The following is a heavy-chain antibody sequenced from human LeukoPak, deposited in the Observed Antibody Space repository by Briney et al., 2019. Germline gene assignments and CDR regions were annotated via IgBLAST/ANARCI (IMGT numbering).Heavy chain of an antibody. CDR3: ARVARCTSCFDVDY. Sequence: SETLSLTCAVYGGSISSYYWSWIRQPPGKGLEWFGYVYDSGTTNYNPSLKSRVTISVDTSKNQFSLKLSSVTAADTAVYYCARVARCTSCFDVDYWGQGTLVTVSS. CDR1: GGSISSYY. CDR2: VYDSGTT. V-gene: IGHV4-59*01. D-gene: IGHD2-2*01. J-gene: IGHJ4*02.